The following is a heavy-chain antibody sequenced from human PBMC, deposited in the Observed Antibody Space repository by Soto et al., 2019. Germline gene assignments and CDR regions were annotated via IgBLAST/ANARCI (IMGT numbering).Heavy chain of an antibody. CDR1: GGTFSSYA. Sequence: QVQLVQSGAEVKKPGSSVKVSCKASGGTFSSYAISWVRQAPGQGLEWMGGIIPIFGTANYAQKFQGRVTITVDESTSTAYMELSSLRSEDTAVYYCARIRDFWSGLPYYYGMDVWGQGTTVTVSS. CDR3: ARIRDFWSGLPYYYGMDV. V-gene: IGHV1-69*12. CDR2: IIPIFGTA. D-gene: IGHD3-3*01. J-gene: IGHJ6*02.